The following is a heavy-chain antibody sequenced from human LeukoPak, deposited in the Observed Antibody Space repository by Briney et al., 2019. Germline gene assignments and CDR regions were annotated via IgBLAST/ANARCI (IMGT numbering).Heavy chain of an antibody. D-gene: IGHD3-16*02. CDR3: ARGLWYYDYVWGSYRSHYFDY. J-gene: IGHJ4*02. V-gene: IGHV4-34*01. CDR1: GGSFSGYY. Sequence: SETLSLTCAVYGGSFSGYYWSWIRQPPGKGLEWIGEINHSGSTNYNPSLKSRVTISVDTSKNQFSLKLSSVTAADTAVYYCARGLWYYDYVWGSYRSHYFDYWGQGTLVTVSS. CDR2: INHSGST.